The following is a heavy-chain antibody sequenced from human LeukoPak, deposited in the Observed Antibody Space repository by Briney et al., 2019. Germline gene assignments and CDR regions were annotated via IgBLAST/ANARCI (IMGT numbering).Heavy chain of an antibody. Sequence: GGSLRLFCAASGFTFSDYYMSWIRQAPGKGLEWVSYISSSGSTIYYADSVKGRFTISRDNAKNSLYLQMNSLRAEDTAVYYCARAYYDSSGYSAFGIWGQGTMVTVSS. J-gene: IGHJ3*02. V-gene: IGHV3-11*04. CDR2: ISSSGSTI. D-gene: IGHD3-22*01. CDR3: ARAYYDSSGYSAFGI. CDR1: GFTFSDYY.